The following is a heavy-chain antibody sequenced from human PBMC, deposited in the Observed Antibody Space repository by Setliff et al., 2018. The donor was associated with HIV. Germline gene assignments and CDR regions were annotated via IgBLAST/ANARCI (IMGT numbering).Heavy chain of an antibody. V-gene: IGHV4-39*01. D-gene: IGHD1-1*01. CDR1: GGSIRSSSYY. CDR3: ARLRGLNLEPFDY. CDR2: IYYRGNT. Sequence: PSETLSLTCNVSGGSIRSSSYYWGWIRQPPGKGLEWIGSIYYRGNTYYNPSLKSRAAISVGTSKNQISLKLSSVTAADTAVYYCARLRGLNLEPFDYWGQGTLVTVSS. J-gene: IGHJ4*02.